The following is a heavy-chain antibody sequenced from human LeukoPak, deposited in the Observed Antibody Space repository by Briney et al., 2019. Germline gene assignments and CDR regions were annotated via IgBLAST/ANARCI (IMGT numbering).Heavy chain of an antibody. CDR2: IYYSGST. J-gene: IGHJ5*02. CDR3: ARNKYYYGSRSYGVPNWFDP. CDR1: GASISSNSYY. V-gene: IGHV4-39*01. Sequence: SETLSLTCTVSGASISSNSYYWAWIRQPPGRGLEWIGSIYYSGSTYYNPSLKSRVTISVDTSKNQFSLKLSSVTAADTAVYYCARNKYYYGSRSYGVPNWFDPWGQGTLVTVSS. D-gene: IGHD3-10*01.